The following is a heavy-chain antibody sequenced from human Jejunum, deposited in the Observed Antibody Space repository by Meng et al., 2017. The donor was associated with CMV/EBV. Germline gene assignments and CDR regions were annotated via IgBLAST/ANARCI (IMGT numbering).Heavy chain of an antibody. CDR3: VRDTSSWP. CDR2: IKSDGGT. D-gene: IGHD6-13*01. Sequence: LKLSCAASGFTFTNSWMHWVRQAPGKGLVWVSRIKSDGGTTYADFVKGRFTISRDNAKNTLYLQMNSLRPDDTAVYYCVRDTSSWPWGQGTLVTVSS. J-gene: IGHJ5*02. CDR1: GFTFTNSW. V-gene: IGHV3-74*01.